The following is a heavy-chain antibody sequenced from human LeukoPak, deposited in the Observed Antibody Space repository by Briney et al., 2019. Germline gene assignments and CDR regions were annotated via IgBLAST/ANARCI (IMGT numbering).Heavy chain of an antibody. CDR2: IDYSGWT. CDR1: GGSISSYY. CDR3: ARDRASGSGKYYFDY. V-gene: IGHV4-59*01. J-gene: IGHJ4*02. D-gene: IGHD3-10*01. Sequence: KPSETLSLTCTVSGGSISSYYWSWIRQPPGKGLEWIGYIDYSGWTNYNPSLKSRVTISVDTSKNQFSLKLSSVTAADTAVYYCARDRASGSGKYYFDYWGQGTLVTVSS.